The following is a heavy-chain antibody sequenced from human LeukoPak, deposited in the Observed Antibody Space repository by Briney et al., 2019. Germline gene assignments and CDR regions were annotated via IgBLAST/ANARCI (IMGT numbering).Heavy chain of an antibody. V-gene: IGHV3-23*01. Sequence: GGSLRLSCAASGFTFSSYAMSWVRQAPGKGLEWVSAISGSGGSTYYADSVKGRFTISRDNSKNTLYMQMNSLRAEDTAVFYCAKDRPNYFGSNGHYYRRNGDSWGQGTLVTVSS. J-gene: IGHJ5*01. CDR3: AKDRPNYFGSNGHYYRRNGDS. D-gene: IGHD3-10*01. CDR2: ISGSGGST. CDR1: GFTFSSYA.